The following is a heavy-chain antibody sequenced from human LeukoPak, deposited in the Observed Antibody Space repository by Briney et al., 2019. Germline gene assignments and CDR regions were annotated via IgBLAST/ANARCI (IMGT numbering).Heavy chain of an antibody. CDR3: ARDRDYGSGIFDY. V-gene: IGHV1-2*02. CDR2: INPNSGGT. Sequence: ATVKVSCKASGYTFTGYYMHWVRQAPGQGLEWMGWINPNSGGTNYAQKFQGRVTMTRDTSISTAYMELNRLRTDDTAVYYCARDRDYGSGIFDYWGRGTLVTVSS. D-gene: IGHD3-10*01. J-gene: IGHJ4*02. CDR1: GYTFTGYY.